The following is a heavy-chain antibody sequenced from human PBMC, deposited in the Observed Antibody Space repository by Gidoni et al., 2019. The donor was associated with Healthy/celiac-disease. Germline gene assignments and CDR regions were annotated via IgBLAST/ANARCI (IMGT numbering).Heavy chain of an antibody. D-gene: IGHD4-17*01. CDR2: SRSKAYGGKT. J-gene: IGHJ4*02. V-gene: IGHV3-49*05. CDR1: GFTVGDYA. Sequence: EVQLVESGGGLVKPGRSLRLSCTASGFTVGDYAMSWFRQAPGKGLEWVGFSRSKAYGGKTEYAASVKGRFTISRDDSKSIAYLQMNSLKTEDTAVYYCTRGDGGDYGLDYWGQGTLVTVSS. CDR3: TRGDGGDYGLDY.